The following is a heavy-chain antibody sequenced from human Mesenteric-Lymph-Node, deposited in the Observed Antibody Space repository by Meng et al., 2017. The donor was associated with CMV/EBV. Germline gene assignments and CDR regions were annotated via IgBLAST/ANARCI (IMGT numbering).Heavy chain of an antibody. CDR3: AREEYDFWSASFAMPLASPYDMDV. CDR2: ISYDGSNK. CDR1: GFTFSSYA. J-gene: IGHJ6*02. D-gene: IGHD3-3*01. Sequence: GESLKISCAASGFTFSSYAMHWVRQAPGKGLEWVAVISYDGSNKYYADSVKGRFTISRDNSKNTLYLQMNSLRAEDTAVYYCAREEYDFWSASFAMPLASPYDMDVWGQGTTVTVSS. V-gene: IGHV3-30-3*01.